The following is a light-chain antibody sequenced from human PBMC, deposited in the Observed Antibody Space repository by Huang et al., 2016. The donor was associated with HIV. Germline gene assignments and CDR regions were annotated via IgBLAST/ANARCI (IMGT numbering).Light chain of an antibody. V-gene: IGKV3-11*01. J-gene: IGKJ4*01. Sequence: EIVLTQSPATLSLSPGESATLSCRASQSVRNYLAWYQQRPGQAPRLLIYDASNRATGIPARFSGNGSGTDFTLTISSLEPEDFAVYYCQQRSNWPPFFGGGTKVEIK. CDR1: QSVRNY. CDR3: QQRSNWPPF. CDR2: DAS.